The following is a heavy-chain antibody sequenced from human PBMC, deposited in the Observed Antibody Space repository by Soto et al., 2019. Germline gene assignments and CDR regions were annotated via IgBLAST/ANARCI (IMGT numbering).Heavy chain of an antibody. CDR2: ILADDSDR. D-gene: IGHD1-1*01. CDR3: ARDDHFGYNGFDY. Sequence: QVHLVESGGGVVQPGRSLRLSCAASGFTFSRYGMHWVRQAPGKGREWLAVILADDSDRDYADSVKGRFSISRDNSKNSLYLQMNSFRADDTAVYYCARDDHFGYNGFDYWGQGTLVTVSS. J-gene: IGHJ4*02. CDR1: GFTFSRYG. V-gene: IGHV3-33*01.